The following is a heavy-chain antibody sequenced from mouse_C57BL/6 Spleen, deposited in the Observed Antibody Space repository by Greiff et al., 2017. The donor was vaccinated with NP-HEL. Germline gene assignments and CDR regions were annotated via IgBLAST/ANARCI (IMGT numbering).Heavy chain of an antibody. J-gene: IGHJ2*01. D-gene: IGHD3-3*01. CDR2: IYPGDGDT. CDR1: GYAFSSSW. Sequence: QVQLQQSGPELVKPGASVKISCKASGYAFSSSWMNWVKQRPGKGLEWIGRIYPGDGDTNYNGKFKGKATLTADKSSSPAYMQLSSLTSEDSAVYFCARKEGLPDYFDYWGQGTTLTVSS. CDR3: ARKEGLPDYFDY. V-gene: IGHV1-82*01.